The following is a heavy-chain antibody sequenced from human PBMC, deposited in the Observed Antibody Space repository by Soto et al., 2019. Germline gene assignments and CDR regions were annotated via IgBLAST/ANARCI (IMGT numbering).Heavy chain of an antibody. Sequence: PGGSLRLSCAASGFTFSKYWMHWVRQSPGKGLVWVSGFSGVGDTTNYADSVKGRFTISRDNSRNTLHLQMNSLRAEDTAIYYCAKDLTRGYYGSGSSNWFDPWGQGTLVTVSS. CDR2: FSGVGDTT. CDR3: AKDLTRGYYGSGSSNWFDP. J-gene: IGHJ5*02. CDR1: GFTFSKYW. D-gene: IGHD3-10*01. V-gene: IGHV3-23*01.